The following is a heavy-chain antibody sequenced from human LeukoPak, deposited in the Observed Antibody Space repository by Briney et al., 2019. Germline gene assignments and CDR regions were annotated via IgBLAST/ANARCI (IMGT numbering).Heavy chain of an antibody. V-gene: IGHV1-18*01. D-gene: IGHD3-3*01. CDR1: GYTFTSYG. Sequence: ASVKVSCKASGYTFTSYGISWVRQAPGQGLEWMGWISTYNGNTNYAQNLQDRVTMTTDTSTSTAYMELRSLRSDDTAMYYRARCLLWENPAEDTFDIWGQGTMVTVSS. J-gene: IGHJ3*02. CDR3: ARCLLWENPAEDTFDI. CDR2: ISTYNGNT.